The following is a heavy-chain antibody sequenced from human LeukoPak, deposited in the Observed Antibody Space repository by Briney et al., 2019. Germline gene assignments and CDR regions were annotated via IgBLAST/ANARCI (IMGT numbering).Heavy chain of an antibody. J-gene: IGHJ4*02. D-gene: IGHD6-13*01. CDR1: GFTISNSV. CDR2: ISSSSNPT. CDR3: AKDFRGSSWYVPDY. Sequence: GGSLRLSCAASGFTISNSVMSWVRQAPGKGLEWVSYISSSSNPTYYADSVKGRFTISRDNAKNSLYLQMNSLRAEDTVVYYCAKDFRGSSWYVPDYWGQGTLVTVSS. V-gene: IGHV3-48*01.